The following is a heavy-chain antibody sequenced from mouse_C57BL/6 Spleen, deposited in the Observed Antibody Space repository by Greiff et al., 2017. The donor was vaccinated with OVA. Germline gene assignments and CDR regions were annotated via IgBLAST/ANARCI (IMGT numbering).Heavy chain of an antibody. CDR2: ISSGGDYI. Sequence: EVQLVESGEGLVKPGGSLKLSCAASGFTFSSYAMSWVRQTPEKRLEWVAYISSGGDYIYYADTVKGRFTISRDNARNTLYLQMSSLKSEDTAMYYCTRDGITTVVATGYFDVWGTGTTVTVSS. D-gene: IGHD1-1*01. J-gene: IGHJ1*03. V-gene: IGHV5-9-1*02. CDR1: GFTFSSYA. CDR3: TRDGITTVVATGYFDV.